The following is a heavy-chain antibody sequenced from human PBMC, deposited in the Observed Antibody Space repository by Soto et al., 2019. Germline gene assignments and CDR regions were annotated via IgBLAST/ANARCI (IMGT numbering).Heavy chain of an antibody. CDR2: IYYSGST. Sequence: SETLSLTCTVSGGSISSSSYYWGWIRQPPGKGLEWIGSIYYSGSTYYNPSLKSRVTISVDTSKNQFSLKLSSVTAADTAVYYCASEYSSSSGYYYYYGMDVWGQGTTVTVSS. CDR1: GGSISSSSYY. J-gene: IGHJ6*02. D-gene: IGHD6-6*01. V-gene: IGHV4-39*01. CDR3: ASEYSSSSGYYYYYGMDV.